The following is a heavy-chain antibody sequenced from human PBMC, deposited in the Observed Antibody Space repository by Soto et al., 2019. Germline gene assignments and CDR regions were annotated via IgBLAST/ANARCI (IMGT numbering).Heavy chain of an antibody. CDR1: XXXFSGSA. V-gene: IGHV3-73*01. D-gene: IGHD5-18*01. CDR3: PSQGNSYGFLY. J-gene: IGHJ4*02. CDR2: IRSKANSYAT. Sequence: EVQLVESGGGLVQPGGSLKLSCAXXXXXFSGSAMHWVRQASGQGLDLVGRIRSKANSYATAYVASVKGRFTISRDDSKNTASLQMNSLQTDDTAVYYCPSQGNSYGFLYRGQGTLVTVSS.